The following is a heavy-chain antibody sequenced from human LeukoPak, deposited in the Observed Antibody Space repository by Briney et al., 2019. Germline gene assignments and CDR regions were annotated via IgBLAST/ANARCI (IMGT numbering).Heavy chain of an antibody. V-gene: IGHV3-7*01. CDR1: GFSFSNYW. D-gene: IGHD2-21*01. CDR2: IKQDGSGK. J-gene: IGHJ4*02. CDR3: AEGGSYSDY. Sequence: GGSLRLSCAASGFSFSNYWMTWVRQAPGKGLEWVANIKQDGSGKHYVDSVKGRFTISRDNAKNSLYLQMDSLRAEDTAVYYCAEGGSYSDYWGQGTLVTVSS.